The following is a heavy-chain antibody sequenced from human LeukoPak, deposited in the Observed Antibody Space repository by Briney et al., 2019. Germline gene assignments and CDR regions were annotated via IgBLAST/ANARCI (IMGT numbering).Heavy chain of an antibody. CDR3: AKDRIAAAGFYFDY. J-gene: IGHJ4*02. Sequence: GGSLRLSCAASGFTFSSYAMSWVRQAPGKGLEWVAFIRYDGSNKYYADSVKGRFTISRDNSKNTLYLQMNSLRAEDTAVYYCAKDRIAAAGFYFDYWGQGTLVTVSS. CDR1: GFTFSSYA. V-gene: IGHV3-30*02. D-gene: IGHD6-13*01. CDR2: IRYDGSNK.